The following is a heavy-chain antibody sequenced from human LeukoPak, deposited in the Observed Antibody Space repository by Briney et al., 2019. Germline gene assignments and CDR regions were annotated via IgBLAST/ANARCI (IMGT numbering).Heavy chain of an antibody. CDR3: AKTDLTIAARPLDY. J-gene: IGHJ4*02. CDR1: GFTFSSYA. CDR2: ISGSGHNT. D-gene: IGHD6-6*01. V-gene: IGHV3-23*01. Sequence: PGGSLRLSCAASGFTFSSYARSWVRQAPGKGLEWVSAISGSGHNTYYADSVKGRFTISRDNSKNTLYLQMNSLRAEDTAVYYCAKTDLTIAARPLDYWGQGTLVTVSS.